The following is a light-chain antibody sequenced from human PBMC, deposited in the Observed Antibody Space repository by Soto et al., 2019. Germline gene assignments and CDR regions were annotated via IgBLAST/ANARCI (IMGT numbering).Light chain of an antibody. J-gene: IGKJ2*01. CDR2: GAS. Sequence: DILLTQSPGTLALSPGERAALSCRASQSVSSSYLAWYQQKPGQAPRLLIYGASNRASGIPDRFSGSGSGTDFTLTISRLETEDFAVYYCQQYDSSPRAVGRGTKLEI. CDR3: QQYDSSPRA. CDR1: QSVSSSY. V-gene: IGKV3-20*01.